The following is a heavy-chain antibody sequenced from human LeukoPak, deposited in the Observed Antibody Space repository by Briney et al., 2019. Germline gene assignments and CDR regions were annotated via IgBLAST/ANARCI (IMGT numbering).Heavy chain of an antibody. J-gene: IGHJ4*02. V-gene: IGHV3-21*01. CDR3: ARDPYYDDSSEVFDY. Sequence: GGSLRLSCAGSGFTFSSYNMNWVRQAPGKGLEWVSSISGSSSYVYYADSVRGRFTISRDNAKNSLYLQMNSLRAEDTAVYYCARDPYYDDSSEVFDYWGQGTLVTVSS. CDR1: GFTFSSYN. D-gene: IGHD3-22*01. CDR2: ISGSSSYV.